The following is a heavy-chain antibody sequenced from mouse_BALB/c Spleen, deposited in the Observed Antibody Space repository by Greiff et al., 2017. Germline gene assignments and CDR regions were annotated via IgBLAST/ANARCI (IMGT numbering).Heavy chain of an antibody. CDR1: GFNIKDYY. CDR2: IDPENGNT. CDR3: ARGGFSYSLDY. J-gene: IGHJ2*01. V-gene: IGHV14-1*02. Sequence: EVQLQQSGAELVKPGASVKLSCKASGFNIKDYYMHWVKQRPEQGLEWIGWIDPENGNTIYDPKFQGKASITADTSSNTAYLQLSSLTSEDTAVYYCARGGFSYSLDYWGQGTTLTVSS. D-gene: IGHD2-12*01.